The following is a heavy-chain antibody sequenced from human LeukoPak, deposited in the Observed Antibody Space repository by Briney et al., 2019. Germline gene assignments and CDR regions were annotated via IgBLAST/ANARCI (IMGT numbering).Heavy chain of an antibody. J-gene: IGHJ4*02. V-gene: IGHV3-30*03. CDR2: ISYDGSNK. CDR1: GFTFSSYG. Sequence: GGSLRLSCAASGFTFSSYGMHWVRQAPGKGLEWVAVISYDGSNKYYADSVKGRFTISRDNSKNTLYLQMNSLRAEDTAVYYRARDGYAGIVVVIAYYFDYWGQGTLVTVSS. CDR3: ARDGYAGIVVVIAYYFDY. D-gene: IGHD2-21*01.